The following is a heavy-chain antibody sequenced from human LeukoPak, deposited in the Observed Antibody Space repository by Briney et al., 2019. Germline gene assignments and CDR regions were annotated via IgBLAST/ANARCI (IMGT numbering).Heavy chain of an antibody. J-gene: IGHJ5*02. Sequence: SETLSLTCSVSGGSINSGTYYWSWVRLPPEKGLEWIASIHYTGSTYYNPSLKSRSTISRDTPKNQFSLTLTSVVDADTAVYYCLRHVHSPSFDPWGQGTLVTVSS. CDR2: IHYTGST. CDR3: LRHVHSPSFDP. CDR1: GGSINSGTYY. V-gene: IGHV4-39*01.